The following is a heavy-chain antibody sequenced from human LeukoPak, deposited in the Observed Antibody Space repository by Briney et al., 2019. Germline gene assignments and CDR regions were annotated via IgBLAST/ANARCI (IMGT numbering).Heavy chain of an antibody. D-gene: IGHD2-15*01. J-gene: IGHJ6*02. CDR2: AHGNGGNT. Sequence: PGGSLRLSCSASGFNFNNYAMYWVRQAPGKELELVSVAHGNGGNTHYADFVEGRSSISRDYSKNTLYLQLSSLRVEDTAVYYCVRDNYGMDVWGQGTTVTVSS. CDR3: VRDNYGMDV. V-gene: IGHV3-64D*06. CDR1: GFNFNNYA.